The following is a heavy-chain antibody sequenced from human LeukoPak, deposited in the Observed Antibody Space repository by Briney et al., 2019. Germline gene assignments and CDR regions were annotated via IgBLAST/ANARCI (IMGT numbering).Heavy chain of an antibody. Sequence: PSETLSLTCAVYGGSFSASYWSWIRQAPGKGLEWIGEINHSGVTTYNPSLKSRVTISVDTSKNQFSLKLNSVTAADTAMYYCARCSGPTVSSPRADYWGQGTLVTVSS. CDR3: ARCSGPTVSSPRADY. CDR1: GGSFSASY. CDR2: INHSGVT. V-gene: IGHV4-34*01. J-gene: IGHJ4*02. D-gene: IGHD1-26*01.